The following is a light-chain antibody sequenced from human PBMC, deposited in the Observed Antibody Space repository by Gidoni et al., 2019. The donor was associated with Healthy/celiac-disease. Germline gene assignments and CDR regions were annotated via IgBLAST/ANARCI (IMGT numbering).Light chain of an antibody. J-gene: IGLJ3*02. Sequence: HSVLTQPPSASGTPGQRVTISCSGSSSNIGSNTVNWYQQLPGTAPKLLIYSNNQRPSVVPDRFSGSKSGTSASLAISGLQSEDEADYYCAAWDDSLNGWVFGGGTKLTVL. CDR1: SSNIGSNT. CDR2: SNN. V-gene: IGLV1-44*01. CDR3: AAWDDSLNGWV.